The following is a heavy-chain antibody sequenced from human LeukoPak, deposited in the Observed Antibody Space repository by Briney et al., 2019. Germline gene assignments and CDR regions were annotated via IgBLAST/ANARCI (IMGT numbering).Heavy chain of an antibody. J-gene: IGHJ4*02. V-gene: IGHV4-59*01. CDR2: IYYSGST. D-gene: IGHD3-16*02. CDR1: GGFISSYY. Sequence: SETLSLTCTVSGGFISSYYWSWIRQPPGKGLEWIGYIYYSGSTNYNPSLQSRVTISVDTSKNQFSLKLTSVTAADTAVYYCARDGVITFGGVIGYFDYWGQGALVTVSS. CDR3: ARDGVITFGGVIGYFDY.